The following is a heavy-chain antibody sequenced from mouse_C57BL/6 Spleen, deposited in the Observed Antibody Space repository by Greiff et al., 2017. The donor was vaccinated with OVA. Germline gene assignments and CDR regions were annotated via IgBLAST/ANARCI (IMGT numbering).Heavy chain of an antibody. CDR2: IDPSDSYT. D-gene: IGHD3-2*02. J-gene: IGHJ4*01. V-gene: IGHV1-50*01. CDR3: ARGNRQLRAMDD. Sequence: VQLQQPGAELVKPGASVKLSCKASGYTFTSYWMQWVKQRPGQGLEWIGEIDPSDSYTNYNQKFKGKATLTVDTSSSTAYMQLSSLTSEDSAVYYCARGNRQLRAMDDWGQGTSDTVSS. CDR1: GYTFTSYW.